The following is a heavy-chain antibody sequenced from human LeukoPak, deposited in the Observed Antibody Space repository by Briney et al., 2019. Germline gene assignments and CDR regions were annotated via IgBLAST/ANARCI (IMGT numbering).Heavy chain of an antibody. CDR3: AKFARGALLY. J-gene: IGHJ4*02. Sequence: GRSLRPSCAASGFTFDDYAMHWVRQPPGKGLEWVSGISWNSGSIGYADSVKGRFTISRDNAKNCLYLQMNSLRAEDTALYYCAKFARGALLYWGQGTLVTVSS. D-gene: IGHD3-10*01. V-gene: IGHV3-9*01. CDR2: ISWNSGSI. CDR1: GFTFDDYA.